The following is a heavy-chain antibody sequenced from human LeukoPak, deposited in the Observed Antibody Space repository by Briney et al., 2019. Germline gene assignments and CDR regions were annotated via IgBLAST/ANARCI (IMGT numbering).Heavy chain of an antibody. CDR2: IYSGGST. J-gene: IGHJ4*02. Sequence: GGSLRLSCAPSGFTCSSNYMSWLRQAPGKGLEWVSVIYSGGSTYYADSVKGRFTISRDNSKNTLYLQMNSLRAEDTAVYYCARARGYSYDYFDYWGQGTLVTVSS. V-gene: IGHV3-53*01. CDR3: ARARGYSYDYFDY. CDR1: GFTCSSNY. D-gene: IGHD5-18*01.